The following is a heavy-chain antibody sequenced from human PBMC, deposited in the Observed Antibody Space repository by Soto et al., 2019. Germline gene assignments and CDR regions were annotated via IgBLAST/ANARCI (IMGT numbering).Heavy chain of an antibody. CDR3: VRDYASDRGVHLDF. J-gene: IGHJ4*02. Sequence: EASVKVSCKASGGTFSSYAISWVRQAPGQGLEWMGGIIPIFGTANYAQKFQGRVTITADESTSTAYMELSSLISEDTAMYYCVRDYASDRGVHLDFWGQGTLVTVS. CDR1: GGTFSSYA. CDR2: IIPIFGTA. V-gene: IGHV1-69*13. D-gene: IGHD2-2*01.